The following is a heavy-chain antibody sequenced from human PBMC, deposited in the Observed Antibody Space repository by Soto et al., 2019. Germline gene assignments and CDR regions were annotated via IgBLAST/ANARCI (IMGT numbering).Heavy chain of an antibody. J-gene: IGHJ6*02. CDR1: GFTFSSYW. CDR2: INSDGSST. CDR3: AKDISGSRYYYYGMDV. D-gene: IGHD1-26*01. V-gene: IGHV3-74*01. Sequence: PGGSLRLSCAASGFTFSSYWMHWVRQAPGKGLVWVSRINSDGSSTSYADSVKGRFTISRDNAKNTLYLQMNSPRAEDTAVYYCAKDISGSRYYYYGMDVWGQGTTVTVSS.